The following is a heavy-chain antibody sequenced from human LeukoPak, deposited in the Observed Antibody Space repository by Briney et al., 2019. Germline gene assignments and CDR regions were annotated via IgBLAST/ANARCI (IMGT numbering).Heavy chain of an antibody. CDR1: GGSISSSSYY. CDR2: IYYSGST. V-gene: IGHV4-39*07. CDR3: ARDRSIAAAGTSWFDP. J-gene: IGHJ5*02. D-gene: IGHD6-13*01. Sequence: SETLSLTCTVSGGSISSSSYYWGWIRQPPGKGLEWIGSIYYSGSTYYNPSLKSRVTISVDTSKNQFSLKLSSVTAADTAVYYCARDRSIAAAGTSWFDPWGQGTLVTVSS.